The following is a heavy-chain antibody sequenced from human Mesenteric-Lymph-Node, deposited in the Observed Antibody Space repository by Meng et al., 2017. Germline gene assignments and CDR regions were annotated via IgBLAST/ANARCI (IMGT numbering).Heavy chain of an antibody. Sequence: GESLKISCAASGFTFDDYGMSWVRQAPGKGLEWVSGINWNGGSTGYADSVKGRFTISRHNSKNTLYLQMNSLRAEDTAVYYCARGLYDSATLDIWGQGTVVTVSS. CDR1: GFTFDDYG. J-gene: IGHJ3*02. V-gene: IGHV3-20*04. CDR3: ARGLYDSATLDI. CDR2: INWNGGST. D-gene: IGHD3-22*01.